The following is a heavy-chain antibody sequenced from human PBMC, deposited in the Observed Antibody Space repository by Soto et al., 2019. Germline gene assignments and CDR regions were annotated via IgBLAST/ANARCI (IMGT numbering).Heavy chain of an antibody. Sequence: QITLKESGPTLVKPTQTLTLTCTFSGFSLSTTGVGVGWIRQPPGKALDWLALIYWDDDKRYSPSLKSRLTMTKDTSKNQVVLTMPNMYPIDTATYYCVNAAPVTTGGDYWGQGTLVTVSS. CDR1: GFSLSTTGVG. D-gene: IGHD4-17*01. CDR2: IYWDDDK. CDR3: VNAAPVTTGGDY. J-gene: IGHJ4*02. V-gene: IGHV2-5*02.